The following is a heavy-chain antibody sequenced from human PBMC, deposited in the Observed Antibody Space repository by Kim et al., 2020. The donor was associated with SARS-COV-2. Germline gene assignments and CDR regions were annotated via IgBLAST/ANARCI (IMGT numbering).Heavy chain of an antibody. CDR3: AFRPHMVRGVD. CDR2: INHSGST. J-gene: IGHJ4*02. Sequence: SETLSLTCAVYGGSFSGYYWSWIRQPPGKGLEWIGEINHSGSTNYNPSLKSRVTISVDTSKNQFSLKLSSVTAADTAVYYCAFRPHMVRGVDWGQGTLVTVSS. D-gene: IGHD3-10*01. CDR1: GGSFSGYY. V-gene: IGHV4-34*01.